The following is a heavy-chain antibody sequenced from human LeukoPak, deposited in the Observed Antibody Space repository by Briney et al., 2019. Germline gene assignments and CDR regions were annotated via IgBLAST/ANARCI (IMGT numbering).Heavy chain of an antibody. V-gene: IGHV3-23*01. CDR1: GFTFSSYA. CDR2: ISGSGGST. CDR3: AKDQGKDSGYSYGYFDY. D-gene: IGHD5-18*01. Sequence: PGESLRLSCAASGFTFSSYAMSWVRQAPGKGLEWVSAISGSGGSTYYADSVKGRFTISRDNSKNTLYLQMNSLRAEDTAVYYCAKDQGKDSGYSYGYFDYWGQGTLVTVSS. J-gene: IGHJ4*02.